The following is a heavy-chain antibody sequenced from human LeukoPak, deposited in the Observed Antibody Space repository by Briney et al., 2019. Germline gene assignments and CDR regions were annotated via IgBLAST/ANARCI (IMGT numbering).Heavy chain of an antibody. CDR2: IYHSGST. V-gene: IGHV4-38-2*02. CDR3: ARDCSGGNCYLGVIDY. D-gene: IGHD2-21*01. Sequence: PSETLSLTCTVSGYSISSGYYWGWIRQPPGKGLEWIGSIYHSGSTYYNPSLKSRVTMSVDTSKNQFSLELTSVTAADAAVYYCARDCSGGNCYLGVIDYWGQGTLVTVSS. CDR1: GYSISSGYY. J-gene: IGHJ4*02.